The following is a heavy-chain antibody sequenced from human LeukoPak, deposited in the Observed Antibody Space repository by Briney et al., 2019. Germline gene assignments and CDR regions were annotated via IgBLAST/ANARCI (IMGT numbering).Heavy chain of an antibody. D-gene: IGHD5-24*01. CDR3: ARGQFIDY. J-gene: IGHJ4*02. CDR2: IISTSSYI. CDR1: GLTFSTYT. V-gene: IGHV3-21*01. Sequence: GGSLRLSCAASGLTFSTYTMSWVRQAPGKGLEWVSSIISTSSYIYYADSVKGRFTISRDNAKNSLYLQMNILRAEDTAVYSCARGQFIDYWGQGTLVTVSS.